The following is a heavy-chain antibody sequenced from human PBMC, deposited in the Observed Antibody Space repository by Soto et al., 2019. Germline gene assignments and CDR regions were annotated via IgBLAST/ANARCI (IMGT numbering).Heavy chain of an antibody. CDR3: ARGGRLQEYYYYGMDV. D-gene: IGHD4-4*01. CDR2: INPNSGGT. Sequence: ASVKVSRKASGYTFTGYYLRWVRQAPGQGLEWMGWINPNSGGTNYAQKFQGRVTMARDTSISTAYMELSRLRSDDTAVYYCARGGRLQEYYYYGMDVWGQGTTVTVSS. J-gene: IGHJ6*02. V-gene: IGHV1-2*02. CDR1: GYTFTGYY.